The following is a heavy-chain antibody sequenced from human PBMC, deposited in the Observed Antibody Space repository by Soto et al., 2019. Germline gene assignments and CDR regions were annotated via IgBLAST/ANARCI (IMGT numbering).Heavy chain of an antibody. V-gene: IGHV4-34*01. CDR3: STRAYDSNGYYRFDP. CDR1: GGSFSGHP. J-gene: IGHJ5*01. D-gene: IGHD3-22*01. CDR2: INHSGRV. Sequence: PSETLSLTCAVYGGSFSGHPWTWIRQSPGKGLEWIGDINHSGRVNYSPSLKSRVTISLDTSKNQFSLTLSAVTAADTAMYYCSTRAYDSNGYYRFDPWGQGTMVNVS.